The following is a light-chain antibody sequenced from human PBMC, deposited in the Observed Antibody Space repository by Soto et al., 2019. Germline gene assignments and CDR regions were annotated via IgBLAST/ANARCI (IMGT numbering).Light chain of an antibody. J-gene: IGKJ1*01. V-gene: IGKV1-5*03. CDR3: QQYNSCPT. CDR2: KAS. Sequence: DIQMTQSPYTLSASVGGRVTITCRASQSISSWLAWYQQKPGKAPKLLIYKASSLESGVPSRFSGSGSGTEFSLTISSLQTDDFATYYCQQYNSCPTFGQGGNVDIK. CDR1: QSISSW.